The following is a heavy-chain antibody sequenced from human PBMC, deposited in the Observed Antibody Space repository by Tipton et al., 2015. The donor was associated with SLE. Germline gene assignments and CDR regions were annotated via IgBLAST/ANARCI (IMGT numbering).Heavy chain of an antibody. CDR3: ARKKGAIAAFDY. CDR1: GGSISSGGYY. J-gene: IGHJ4*02. V-gene: IGHV4-31*03. D-gene: IGHD1-26*01. Sequence: TLSLTCTVSGGSISSGGYYWSWIRQHPGKGLEWIGYIYYSGSTYYNPSLKSRVTISVDTSKNQFSLKLSSVTAADTAVYYCARKKGAIAAFDYWGQGTLVTVSS. CDR2: IYYSGST.